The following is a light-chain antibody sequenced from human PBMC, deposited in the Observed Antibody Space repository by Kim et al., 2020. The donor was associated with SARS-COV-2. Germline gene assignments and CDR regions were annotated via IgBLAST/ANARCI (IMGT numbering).Light chain of an antibody. Sequence: RVTISWTGNTSNSGANYDVHWYQQLPGTAPKLLIHGDTNRPSGVPDRFSGSKSGTSASLAITGLQAEDEADYYCQSYDSSLSASVFGGGTQLTVL. CDR3: QSYDSSLSASV. CDR1: TSNSGANYD. CDR2: GDT. J-gene: IGLJ3*02. V-gene: IGLV1-40*01.